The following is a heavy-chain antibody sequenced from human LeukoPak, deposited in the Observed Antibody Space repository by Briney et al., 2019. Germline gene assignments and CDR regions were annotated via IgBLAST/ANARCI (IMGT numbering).Heavy chain of an antibody. Sequence: PGGSLRLSCATSAFGFSSYGMSWVRQSPGKGLEWVSGVSGSGDRTFYADSVKGRFSISRDNSKNTVSLEMNILRAEDTAVYYCAREDGFLQYSGAAPPLDSWGQGTLVTASS. D-gene: IGHD3-10*02. CDR2: VSGSGDRT. V-gene: IGHV3-23*01. CDR1: AFGFSSYG. J-gene: IGHJ4*02. CDR3: AREDGFLQYSGAAPPLDS.